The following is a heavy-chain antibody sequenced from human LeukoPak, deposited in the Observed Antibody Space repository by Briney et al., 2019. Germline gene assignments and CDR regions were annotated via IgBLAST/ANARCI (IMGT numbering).Heavy chain of an antibody. Sequence: ASVKVSCKASGYTFTSYYMHWVRQAPGQGLEWMGIINPSGGSTSYAQKFQGRVTMTRDTSTSTVYMELSSLRSEDTAVYYCARDRWRNTGRVATTEAGCWGQGTLVTVSS. CDR1: GYTFTSYY. CDR3: ARDRWRNTGRVATTEAGC. V-gene: IGHV1-46*01. CDR2: INPSGGST. J-gene: IGHJ4*02. D-gene: IGHD5-24*01.